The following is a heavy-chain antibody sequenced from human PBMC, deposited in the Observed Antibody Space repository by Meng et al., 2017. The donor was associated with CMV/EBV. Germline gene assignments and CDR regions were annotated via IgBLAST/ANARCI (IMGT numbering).Heavy chain of an antibody. CDR3: ARDLTYVLDGMDV. D-gene: IGHD2-8*02. Sequence: GESLKISFATSGFTFDYYGMSLVRPAPGKGLEWVAGINLNGGRTGYADSVKGRFTISKDNAKNSLYLQMNSLRAEDTALYYCARDLTYVLDGMDVWGQGTTVTVSS. V-gene: IGHV3-20*03. CDR2: INLNGGRT. CDR1: GFTFDYYG. J-gene: IGHJ6*02.